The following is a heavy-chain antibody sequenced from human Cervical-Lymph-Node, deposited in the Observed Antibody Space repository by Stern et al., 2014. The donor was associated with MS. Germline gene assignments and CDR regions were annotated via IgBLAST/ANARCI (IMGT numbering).Heavy chain of an antibody. CDR3: ATVGTSDY. V-gene: IGHV1-2*06. Sequence: VQLVQSGAEVKKPGASVKVSCKASGYSFTGYDMHWVRQAPGQGLEWMGRINPNSGGTNYDQKVEGRGTMTRDTSINTAYMELSSLRSDDTAVYYCATVGTSDYWGQGTLVTVSS. CDR1: GYSFTGYD. CDR2: INPNSGGT. J-gene: IGHJ4*02.